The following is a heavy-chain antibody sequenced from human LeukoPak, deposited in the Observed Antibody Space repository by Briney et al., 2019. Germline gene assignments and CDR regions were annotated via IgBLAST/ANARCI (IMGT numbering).Heavy chain of an antibody. V-gene: IGHV3-66*01. J-gene: IGHJ4*02. CDR2: IYSGGST. CDR3: ARDRPAGSVDY. D-gene: IGHD6-13*01. Sequence: GGSLRLSCAASGFTFSSYWMHWVRQAPGKGLEWVSVIYSGGSTYYADPVKGRFTISRDTSKNTVYLQMNSLRDEDTAIYYCARDRPAGSVDYWGQGTLVTVSS. CDR1: GFTFSSYW.